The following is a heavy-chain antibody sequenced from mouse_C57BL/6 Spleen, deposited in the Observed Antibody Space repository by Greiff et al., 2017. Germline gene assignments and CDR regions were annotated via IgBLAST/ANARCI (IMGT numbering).Heavy chain of an antibody. V-gene: IGHV1-82*01. Sequence: VMLVESGPELVKPGASVKISCKASGYAFSSSWMNWVKQRPGKGLEWIGRIYPGDGDTNYNGKFKGKATLTADKSSSTAYMQLRSLTSEDSAVYFCARDTTVVAPYAMDYWGQGTSVTVSS. CDR2: IYPGDGDT. D-gene: IGHD1-1*01. CDR3: ARDTTVVAPYAMDY. J-gene: IGHJ4*01. CDR1: GYAFSSSW.